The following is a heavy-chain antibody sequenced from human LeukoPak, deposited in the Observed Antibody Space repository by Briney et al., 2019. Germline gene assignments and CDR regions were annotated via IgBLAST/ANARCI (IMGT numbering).Heavy chain of an antibody. CDR1: GFTFSSYS. J-gene: IGHJ4*02. Sequence: PGGSLRLSCAASGFTFSSYSMNWVRQAPGKGLEWVSSISSSSYIYYADSVKGRFTISRDNAKNSLYLQMNSLRAEDTAVYYCAREGSSSWYGGDYWGQGTLVTVSS. CDR2: ISSSSYI. CDR3: AREGSSSWYGGDY. D-gene: IGHD6-13*01. V-gene: IGHV3-21*01.